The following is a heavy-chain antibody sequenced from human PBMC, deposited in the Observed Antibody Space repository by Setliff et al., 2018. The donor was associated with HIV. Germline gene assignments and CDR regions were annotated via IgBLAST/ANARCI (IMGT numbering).Heavy chain of an antibody. CDR3: ARVFYSRGSGYYKGLDY. Sequence: ASVKVSCKASGGTFSSYAISWVRQAPGQGLEWMGGIIPIFGTANYAQKFQGRVTITADESTSTAYMELSSLRSEDTAVYYCARVFYSRGSGYYKGLDYWGQGTLVTVSS. J-gene: IGHJ4*02. D-gene: IGHD3-3*01. CDR2: IIPIFGTA. CDR1: GGTFSSYA. V-gene: IGHV1-69*13.